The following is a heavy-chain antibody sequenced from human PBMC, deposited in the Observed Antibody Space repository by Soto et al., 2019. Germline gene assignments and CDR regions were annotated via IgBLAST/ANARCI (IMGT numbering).Heavy chain of an antibody. CDR3: ARIIVGSSSWYRYYYYYGMDV. D-gene: IGHD6-13*01. Sequence: SETLSLTCAVYGGSFSGYYWSWIRQPPGKGLEWIGEINHSGSTNYNPSLKSRVTILVDTSKNQFSLKLSSVTAADTAVYYCARIIVGSSSWYRYYYYYGMDVWGQGTTVTVSS. CDR1: GGSFSGYY. CDR2: INHSGST. J-gene: IGHJ6*02. V-gene: IGHV4-34*01.